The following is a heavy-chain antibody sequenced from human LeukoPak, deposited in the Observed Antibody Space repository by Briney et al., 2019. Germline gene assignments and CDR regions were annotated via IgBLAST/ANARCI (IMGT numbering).Heavy chain of an antibody. J-gene: IGHJ3*02. CDR3: GRFWSGYYGGSDAFDI. CDR2: IYTSGST. D-gene: IGHD3-3*01. V-gene: IGHV4-4*07. Sequence: SETLSLTCTVSGGSISSYYWSWIRQPAGKGLEWIGRIYTSGSTNYNPSLKSRVTISVDTSKNQFSLKLSSVTAADTAGYYCGRFWSGYYGGSDAFDIWGQGTMVTVSS. CDR1: GGSISSYY.